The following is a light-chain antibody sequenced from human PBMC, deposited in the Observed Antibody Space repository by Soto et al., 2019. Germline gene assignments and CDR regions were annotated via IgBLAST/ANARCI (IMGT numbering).Light chain of an antibody. Sequence: QSALTQPASVSGSPGQSITISCTGSSSDVGAYHFVSWYQHQPGKAPKLILYEVTARPSGVSSRFSGSKSGNTASLTISGLQADDEVNYYCSSYTSSNTTYVFGTGTKV. V-gene: IGLV2-14*01. CDR2: EVT. J-gene: IGLJ1*01. CDR3: SSYTSSNTTYV. CDR1: SSDVGAYHF.